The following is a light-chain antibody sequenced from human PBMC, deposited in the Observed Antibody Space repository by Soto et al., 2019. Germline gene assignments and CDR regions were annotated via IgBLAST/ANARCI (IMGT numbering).Light chain of an antibody. J-gene: IGKJ2*01. V-gene: IGKV1-33*01. Sequence: DIQRTQSPSSLSASVGDRVTITCQASQDISNYLNWYQQKPGKAPKLLIYEASNLETGVPSRFSGRGSGTDFTFTISSLQPEDIATYYCQAYDHLYTFGQGTKLEIK. CDR2: EAS. CDR1: QDISNY. CDR3: QAYDHLYT.